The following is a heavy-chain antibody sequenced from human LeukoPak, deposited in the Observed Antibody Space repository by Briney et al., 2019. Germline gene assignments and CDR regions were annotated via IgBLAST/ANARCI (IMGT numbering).Heavy chain of an antibody. Sequence: GGSLRLSCAASGFTFSRYWMSWVRQAPGKGLEWVANIKQDGSEKYYVDSVKGRFTISRDNAKNSLYLQMNSLRAEDTAVYYCASHCSSSSCYTAPLDYWGQGTLVTVSS. J-gene: IGHJ4*02. V-gene: IGHV3-7*01. CDR3: ASHCSSSSCYTAPLDY. CDR1: GFTFSRYW. CDR2: IKQDGSEK. D-gene: IGHD2-2*02.